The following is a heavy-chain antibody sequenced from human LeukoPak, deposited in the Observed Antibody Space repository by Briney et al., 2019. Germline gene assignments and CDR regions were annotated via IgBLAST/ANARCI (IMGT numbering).Heavy chain of an antibody. J-gene: IGHJ5*02. CDR2: ISAYNGNT. Sequence: ASVKVSCKASGYTFTSYGISWVRQAPGQGLEWMGWISAYNGNTNYAQKLQGRVTMTTDTSTSTAYMELRSLRSDDTAVYYCARTNRTLRYFDWWSSGDSWGQGTLVTVSS. V-gene: IGHV1-18*01. D-gene: IGHD3-9*01. CDR1: GYTFTSYG. CDR3: ARTNRTLRYFDWWSSGDS.